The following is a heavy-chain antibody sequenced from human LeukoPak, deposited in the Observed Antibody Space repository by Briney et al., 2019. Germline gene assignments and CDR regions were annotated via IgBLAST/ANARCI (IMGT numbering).Heavy chain of an antibody. Sequence: GGSLRLSCAASGFTFSSYSMNWVRQAPAKGLEWVSSISSSSSYIYYADSVKGRFTISRDNAKNSLYLQMNSLRAEDTAVYYCASNLGYCSSTSCHGEDYWGQGTLVTVSS. CDR3: ASNLGYCSSTSCHGEDY. CDR1: GFTFSSYS. J-gene: IGHJ4*02. D-gene: IGHD2-2*01. CDR2: ISSSSSYI. V-gene: IGHV3-21*01.